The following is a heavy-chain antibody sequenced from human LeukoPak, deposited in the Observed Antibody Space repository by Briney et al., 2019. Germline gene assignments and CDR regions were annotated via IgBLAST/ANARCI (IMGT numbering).Heavy chain of an antibody. V-gene: IGHV3-21*01. CDR3: ARDSGGENYAGY. Sequence: GGSLRLSCAASGFTFSSYNMNWVRQAPGKGREWASSISNTGSYRYYGDSVKGRFTISRDNGKESLHLQMNSLRAEDTAVYYCARDSGGENYAGYWGQGTLVTVSS. CDR2: ISNTGSYR. CDR1: GFTFSSYN. J-gene: IGHJ4*02. D-gene: IGHD3-10*01.